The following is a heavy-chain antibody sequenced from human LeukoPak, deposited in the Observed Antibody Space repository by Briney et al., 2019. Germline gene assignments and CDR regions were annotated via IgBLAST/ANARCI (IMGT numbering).Heavy chain of an antibody. D-gene: IGHD6-19*01. J-gene: IGHJ3*02. CDR1: GGSISSYY. V-gene: IGHV4-59*08. CDR2: IYYSGST. Sequence: SETLSLTCTVSGGSISSYYWSWIRQPPGKGLEWIGYIYYSGSTNYNPSLKSRVTISVDTSKNQFSLKLSSVTAADTAVYYCASRRIAVAVGAFDIWGQGTMVTDPS. CDR3: ASRRIAVAVGAFDI.